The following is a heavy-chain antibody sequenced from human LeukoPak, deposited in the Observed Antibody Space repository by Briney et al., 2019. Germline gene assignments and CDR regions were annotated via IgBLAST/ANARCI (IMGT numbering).Heavy chain of an antibody. CDR3: ARDQWELLYYFDY. CDR1: GFTFSSYW. Sequence: GGSLRLSCAASGFTFSSYWMSWVRQAPGKGLEWVANIKQDGSEKYYVDSVKGRFTISRDNANNSLYLQMNSLRAEDTAVYYCARDQWELLYYFDYWGQGTLVTVSS. J-gene: IGHJ4*02. CDR2: IKQDGSEK. V-gene: IGHV3-7*01. D-gene: IGHD1-26*01.